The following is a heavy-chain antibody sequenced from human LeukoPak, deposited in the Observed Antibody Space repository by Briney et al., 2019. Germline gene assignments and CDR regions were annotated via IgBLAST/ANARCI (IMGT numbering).Heavy chain of an antibody. CDR3: AREDGDYVRGYYFDY. V-gene: IGHV4-4*07. D-gene: IGHD4-17*01. J-gene: IGHJ4*02. CDR2: IYTSGST. CDR1: GGSISSYY. Sequence: SETLSLTCTVSGGSISSYYWSWIRQPAGKGLEWIGRIYTSGSTNYNPSLKSRVTMSVDTSKSQFSLKLSSVTAADTAVYYCAREDGDYVRGYYFDYWGQGTLVTVSS.